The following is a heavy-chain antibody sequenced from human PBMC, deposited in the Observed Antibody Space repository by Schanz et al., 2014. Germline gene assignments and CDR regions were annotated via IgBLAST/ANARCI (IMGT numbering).Heavy chain of an antibody. CDR2: ISSGGTTT. Sequence: PGGSLRLSCAASGFIFSDYYMAWIRQAPGKGPEYVSYISSGGTTTYHSDSVKGRFTISRDSAENSLYLQMSSLRADDTAVYYCAKAADWPVTRFDPWGQGTLVTVSS. J-gene: IGHJ5*02. V-gene: IGHV3-11*01. CDR1: GFIFSDYY. D-gene: IGHD3-9*01. CDR3: AKAADWPVTRFDP.